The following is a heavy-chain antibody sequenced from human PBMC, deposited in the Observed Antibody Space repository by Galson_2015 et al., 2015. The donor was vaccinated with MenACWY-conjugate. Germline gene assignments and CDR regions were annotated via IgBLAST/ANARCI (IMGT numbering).Heavy chain of an antibody. CDR1: GLTFSNVW. V-gene: IGHV3-15*01. J-gene: IGHJ5*02. CDR3: TRDRDVGGSRWWFDP. CDR2: IKCRTDGGTT. Sequence: SLRLSCATSGLTFSNVWMSWVRQAPGKGLEWVARIKCRTDGGTTDYATPVKGRFTILRDDSTNTLYLQMNSLKIEDTAMYFCTRDRDVGGSRWWFDPWGQGPLVTVSS. D-gene: IGHD2-15*01.